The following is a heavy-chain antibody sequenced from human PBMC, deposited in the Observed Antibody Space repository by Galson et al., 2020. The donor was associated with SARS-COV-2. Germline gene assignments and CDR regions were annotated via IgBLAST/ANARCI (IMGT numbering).Heavy chain of an antibody. Sequence: SQTLSLTCAISGDSVSSNSAAWNWIRQSPSRGLEWLGRTYYRSKWYNDYAVSVKSRITINPDTSKNQFSLQLNSVTPEDTAVYYCARESGRLRDYYYYGMDVWGQGTTVTVSS. CDR1: GDSVSSNSAA. CDR2: TYYRSKWYN. D-gene: IGHD3-22*01. CDR3: ARESGRLRDYYYYGMDV. V-gene: IGHV6-1*01. J-gene: IGHJ6*02.